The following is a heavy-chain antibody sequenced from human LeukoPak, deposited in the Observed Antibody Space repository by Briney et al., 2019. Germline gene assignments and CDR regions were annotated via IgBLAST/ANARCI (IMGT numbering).Heavy chain of an antibody. CDR1: GFTFSSYA. CDR3: AREGRGGSYHDPFDY. CDR2: ISSSSSYI. J-gene: IGHJ4*02. Sequence: PGGFVRLSCAASGFTFSSYAMNWVRQAPGKGLEWVSSISSSSSYIYYADSVRGRFTISRDNAKNSLYLQMNSLRAEDTAVYYCAREGRGGSYHDPFDYWGQGTLVTVSS. V-gene: IGHV3-21*01. D-gene: IGHD1-26*01.